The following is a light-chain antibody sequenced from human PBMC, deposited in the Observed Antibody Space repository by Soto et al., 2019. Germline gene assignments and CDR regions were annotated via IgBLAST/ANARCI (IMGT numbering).Light chain of an antibody. CDR3: QHYGGMWT. V-gene: IGKV1-5*01. J-gene: IGKJ1*01. CDR1: QSISSW. Sequence: GARVSITCQASQSISSWLAWYQQKPGKAPKVLIYDALILESGVPSRFSGSGYGTQFTLTIRSLQPDDFATYCCQHYGGMWTFGQGTKVDIK. CDR2: DAL.